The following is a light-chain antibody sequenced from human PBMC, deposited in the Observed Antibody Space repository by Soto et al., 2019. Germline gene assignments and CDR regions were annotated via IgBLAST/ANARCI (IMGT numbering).Light chain of an antibody. Sequence: DIQMTQSPPSLSASVGDTVTITCRASQSISTYLDWYQVTPGKAPKVLIYGASTLEDGVPSRFSGSGSGTHFTLSINNLQPEDFATYYCQQHYNLPPWTFGQGTKVEV. CDR3: QQHYNLPPWT. V-gene: IGKV1-39*01. CDR1: QSISTY. CDR2: GAS. J-gene: IGKJ1*01.